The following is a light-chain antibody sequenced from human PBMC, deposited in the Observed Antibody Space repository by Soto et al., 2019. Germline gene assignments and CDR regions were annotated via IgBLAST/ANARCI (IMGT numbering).Light chain of an antibody. CDR2: KPS. J-gene: IGKJ1*01. CDR1: QSISRW. V-gene: IGKV1-5*03. CDR3: QQYNSYFTWT. Sequence: DIQVTQSPSTLSASVGDRGTITCLAIQSISRWLAWYQQKPGKAPKLLVYKPSSLESGVPSRFSGSGSGTEFTLTISSLQHDDFANYYCQQYNSYFTWTFGQGTKVDI.